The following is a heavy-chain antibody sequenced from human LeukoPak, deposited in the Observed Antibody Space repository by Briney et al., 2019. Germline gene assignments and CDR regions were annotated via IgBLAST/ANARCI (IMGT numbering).Heavy chain of an antibody. D-gene: IGHD3-10*01. J-gene: IGHJ4*02. CDR3: AKPSGTGSYSQGGAFDY. V-gene: IGHV3-23*01. Sequence: PGGSLRLSCAPSVFTLSRYAIRSVRPAPRRGRGWVSAICGSGGSTYYADCVEGPFTISRENSKNMLYLQTNSLRAEDTAVYYCAKPSGTGSYSQGGAFDYWGQGALVTASS. CDR1: VFTLSRYA. CDR2: ICGSGGST.